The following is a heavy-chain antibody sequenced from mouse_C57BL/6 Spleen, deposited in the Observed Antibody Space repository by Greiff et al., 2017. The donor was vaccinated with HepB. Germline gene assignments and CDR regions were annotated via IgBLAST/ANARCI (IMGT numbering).Heavy chain of an antibody. J-gene: IGHJ3*01. Sequence: VQLKQSGPGLVQPSQSLSITCTVSGFSLTSYGVHWVRQSPGKGLEWLGVIWSGGSTDYNAAFISRLSISKDNFKSRVFFKMNSLQADDTAIYYCARMAVSLNWHEGAWFAYWGQGTRVTVSA. CDR3: ARMAVSLNWHEGAWFAY. CDR1: GFSLTSYG. D-gene: IGHD4-1*02. CDR2: IWSGGST. V-gene: IGHV2-2*01.